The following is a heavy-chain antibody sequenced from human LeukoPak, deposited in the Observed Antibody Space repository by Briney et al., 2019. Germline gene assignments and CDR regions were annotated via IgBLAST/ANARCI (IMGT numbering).Heavy chain of an antibody. Sequence: ASVKVSCKASGYTFTRYGISWVRQAPGHGLEWMGWISTYKGNTNYAQKLQGRVTVTTDTSTSTVYMELRSLRSDDTAVYYCGRSMDSSTSRLIEYWGQGTLVTVSS. CDR1: GYTFTRYG. D-gene: IGHD6-6*01. J-gene: IGHJ4*02. CDR3: GRSMDSSTSRLIEY. V-gene: IGHV1-18*01. CDR2: ISTYKGNT.